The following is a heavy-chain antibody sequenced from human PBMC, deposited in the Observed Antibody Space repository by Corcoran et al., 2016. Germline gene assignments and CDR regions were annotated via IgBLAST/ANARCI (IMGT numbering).Heavy chain of an antibody. Sequence: QLQLQESGPGLVKPSETLSLTCTVSGGSISSSSYYWGWIRQPPGKGLEWIGSIYYSGSTYYNPSLKSRVTISVDTSKNQFSLKLSSVTAADTAVYSCASDPTVSIAVAGGFDYWGQGTLVTVSS. CDR1: GGSISSSSYY. J-gene: IGHJ4*02. CDR2: IYYSGST. D-gene: IGHD6-19*01. V-gene: IGHV4-39*07. CDR3: ASDPTVSIAVAGGFDY.